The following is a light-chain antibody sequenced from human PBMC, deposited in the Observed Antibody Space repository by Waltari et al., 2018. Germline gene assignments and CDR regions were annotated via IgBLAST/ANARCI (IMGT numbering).Light chain of an antibody. Sequence: DIVMTQSPDSLAVSLGERATINCKSSQSLLYRSSNRNYLAWYQQRPGQSPKLLIYWASTRGSGVPDRFSGSGSRTDFTLTISSLQAEDVAIYYCQQYFTTPSFGQGTRLEIK. CDR1: QSLLYRSSNRNY. CDR3: QQYFTTPS. CDR2: WAS. J-gene: IGKJ5*01. V-gene: IGKV4-1*01.